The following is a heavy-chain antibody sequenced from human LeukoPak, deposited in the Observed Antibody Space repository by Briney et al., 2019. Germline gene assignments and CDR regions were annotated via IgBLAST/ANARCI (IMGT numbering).Heavy chain of an antibody. CDR2: LHHTRST. CDR1: GYSIRSGYY. V-gene: IGHV4-38-2*02. J-gene: IGHJ4*02. D-gene: IGHD1-26*01. CDR3: ARDRESSPWELLLDY. Sequence: PSETLSLTCAVSGYSIRSGYYWAWIRQPPGKGLEWIGSLHHTRSTYYNPSLKSRVTMSVDRSNNTFSLNLNSVTAADTAVYYCARDRESSPWELLLDYWGQGIVVTVSS.